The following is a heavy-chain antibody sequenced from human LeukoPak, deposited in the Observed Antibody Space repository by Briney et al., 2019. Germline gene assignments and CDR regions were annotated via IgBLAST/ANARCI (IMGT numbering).Heavy chain of an antibody. V-gene: IGHV4-39*01. CDR2: TYYSGST. J-gene: IGHJ4*02. D-gene: IGHD4-17*01. Sequence: SETLSLTCTASGDSISSSSYYWGWIRQPPGKGLEWIGSTYYSGSTYYNPSLKSRVTISVDTSKNQFSLKLSSVTAADTAVYYCARRGLYGDFEHYWGQGTLVTVSS. CDR3: ARRGLYGDFEHY. CDR1: GDSISSSSYY.